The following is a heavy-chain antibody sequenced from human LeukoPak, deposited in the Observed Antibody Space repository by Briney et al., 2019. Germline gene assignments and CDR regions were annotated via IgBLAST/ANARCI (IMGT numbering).Heavy chain of an antibody. J-gene: IGHJ4*02. CDR1: GFTFSSYG. CDR3: AKDAAGGAAARLALGY. D-gene: IGHD6-13*01. CDR2: TSYDGSNK. V-gene: IGHV3-30*18. Sequence: PGGSLRLSCAAFGFTFSSYGMHWVRQAPGKGLEWVAVTSYDGSNKYYADSVKGRFTISRDNSKNTLYLQMNSLRPEDTAVYYCAKDAAGGAAARLALGYWGQGTLVTVSS.